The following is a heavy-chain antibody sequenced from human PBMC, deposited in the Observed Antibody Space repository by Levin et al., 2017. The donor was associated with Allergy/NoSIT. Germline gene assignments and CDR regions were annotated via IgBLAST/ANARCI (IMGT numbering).Heavy chain of an antibody. D-gene: IGHD3-10*01. CDR3: ARDVGVRGVITYYYYDYMDV. CDR1: GFTFSSYS. Sequence: GGSLRLSCAASGFTFSSYSMNWVRQAPGKGLEWVSYISSSSSTIYYADSVKGRFTISRDNAKNSLYLQMNSLRAEDTAVYYCARDVGVRGVITYYYYDYMDVWGKGTTVTVSS. J-gene: IGHJ6*03. V-gene: IGHV3-48*01. CDR2: ISSSSSTI.